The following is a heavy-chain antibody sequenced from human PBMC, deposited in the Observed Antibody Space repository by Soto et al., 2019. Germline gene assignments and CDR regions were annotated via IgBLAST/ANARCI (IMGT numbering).Heavy chain of an antibody. CDR2: ISYDGSNK. CDR1: GFTFSSYG. D-gene: IGHD4-17*01. Sequence: SLRLSCAASGFTFSSYGMHWVRQAPGKGLEWVAVISYDGSNKYYADSVKGRFTISRDNSKNTLYLQMNSLRAEDTAVYYCAKDRLSFSLTINDYWGQGTLVTVSS. J-gene: IGHJ4*02. CDR3: AKDRLSFSLTINDY. V-gene: IGHV3-30*18.